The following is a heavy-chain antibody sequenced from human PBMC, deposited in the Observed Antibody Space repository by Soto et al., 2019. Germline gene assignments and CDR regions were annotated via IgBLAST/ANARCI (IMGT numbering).Heavy chain of an antibody. CDR3: AKGGSYCSSTSCYSNWFDP. Sequence: EVQLLESGGGLVQPGGSLRLSCAASGFTFSSYAMSWVRQAPGKGLEWVSAISGSGGSTYYADSVKGRFTISRDNSKNTLYLQMNSLRAEDTAVYYCAKGGSYCSSTSCYSNWFDPWGQGTLVTVSS. V-gene: IGHV3-23*01. CDR1: GFTFSSYA. CDR2: ISGSGGST. D-gene: IGHD2-2*01. J-gene: IGHJ5*02.